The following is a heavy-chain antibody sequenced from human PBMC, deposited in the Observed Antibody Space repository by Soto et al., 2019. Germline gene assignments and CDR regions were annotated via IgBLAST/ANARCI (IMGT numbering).Heavy chain of an antibody. CDR1: GGTFSSYA. J-gene: IGHJ4*02. Sequence: ASVKVYCKASGGTFSSYAISWVRQAPGQGLEWMGGIIPIFGTANYAQKFQGRVTITADESTSTAYMELSSLRSEDTAVYYCATTPRLSAEELLWFGELQVSYNYWGRGTLVTVPQ. V-gene: IGHV1-69*01. CDR2: IIPIFGTA. CDR3: ATTPRLSAEELLWFGELQVSYNY. D-gene: IGHD3-10*01.